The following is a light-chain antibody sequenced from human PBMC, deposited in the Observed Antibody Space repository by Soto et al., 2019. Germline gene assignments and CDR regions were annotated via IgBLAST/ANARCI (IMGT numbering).Light chain of an antibody. V-gene: IGKV2-30*01. CDR1: ESLVYYNGETY. CDR2: KVS. J-gene: IGKJ2*01. CDR3: MQGSHWPYT. Sequence: DVVLTQSPLSLPVTLGQPASISCRSDESLVYYNGETYLNWFQQRPGQSPRRLISKVSNRDSGVPDRFSGSGSGTDFTLKISRVEAGDVGLYYCMQGSHWPYTFGQGTKVEIK.